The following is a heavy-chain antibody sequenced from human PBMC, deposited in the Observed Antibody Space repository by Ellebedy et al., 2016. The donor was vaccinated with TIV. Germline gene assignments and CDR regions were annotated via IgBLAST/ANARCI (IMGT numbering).Heavy chain of an antibody. J-gene: IGHJ3*02. Sequence: ASVKVSCKASGYTFTSYGISWVRQAPGQGLEWMGWISAYNGNTNYAQKLQGRVTMTTDTSTSTAYMELRSLRSDDTAVYYCARDRCSSTSCHEDAFDIWGQGTMVTVSS. CDR1: GYTFTSYG. CDR2: ISAYNGNT. CDR3: ARDRCSSTSCHEDAFDI. D-gene: IGHD2-2*01. V-gene: IGHV1-18*01.